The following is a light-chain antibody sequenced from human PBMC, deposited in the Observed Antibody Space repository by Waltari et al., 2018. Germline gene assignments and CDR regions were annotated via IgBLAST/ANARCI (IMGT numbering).Light chain of an antibody. CDR3: QQYNTYWT. Sequence: DSQMTQSPSTLSASVGDRVTITCRASLSISSWLSCYQQKPGKAPKLLVYKASSFESGVPSRFSGSGSGTEFTLTISSLQPDDFATYYCQQYNTYWTFGQGTKVEIK. CDR2: KAS. V-gene: IGKV1-5*03. J-gene: IGKJ1*01. CDR1: LSISSW.